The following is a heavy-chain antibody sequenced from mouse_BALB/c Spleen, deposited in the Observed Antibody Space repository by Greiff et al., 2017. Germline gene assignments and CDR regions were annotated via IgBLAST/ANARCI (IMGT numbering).Heavy chain of an antibody. CDR1: GFTFSSYG. CDR2: INSNGGST. J-gene: IGHJ4*01. Sequence: EVKLVESGGDLVKPGGSLKLSCAASGFTFSSYGMSWVRQTPDKRLELVATINSNGGSTYYPDSVKGRFTISRDNAKNTLYLQMSSLKSEDTAMYYCARERGYDGDYYAMDYWGQGTSVTVSS. CDR3: ARERGYDGDYYAMDY. V-gene: IGHV5-6-3*01. D-gene: IGHD2-2*01.